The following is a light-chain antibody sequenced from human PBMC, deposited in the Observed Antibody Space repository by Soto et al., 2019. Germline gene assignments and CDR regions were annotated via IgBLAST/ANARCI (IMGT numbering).Light chain of an antibody. V-gene: IGKV3-15*01. Sequence: IVMTQSPATVSVSPGESTSLSCRASRTIGTNLGWYQQKPGQAPRLLISKTSNRATGGPARFSGSGSGTEFTLTITSLQSEDIAVYYCQQYADWPLTFGGGTKVDIK. CDR1: RTIGTN. CDR3: QQYADWPLT. CDR2: KTS. J-gene: IGKJ4*01.